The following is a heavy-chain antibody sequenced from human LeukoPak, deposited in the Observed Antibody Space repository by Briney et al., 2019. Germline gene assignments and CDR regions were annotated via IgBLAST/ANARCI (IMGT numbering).Heavy chain of an antibody. CDR3: AAIVVVAASFDY. CDR1: GGSISSYY. J-gene: IGHJ4*02. Sequence: SEILSLTCTVSGGSISSYYWSWIRQPPGKGLEWIGYIYYSGSTYYNPSLKSRVTISVDTSKNQFSLKLSSVTAADTAVYYCAAIVVVAASFDYWGQGTLVTVSS. D-gene: IGHD2-15*01. CDR2: IYYSGST. V-gene: IGHV4-59*04.